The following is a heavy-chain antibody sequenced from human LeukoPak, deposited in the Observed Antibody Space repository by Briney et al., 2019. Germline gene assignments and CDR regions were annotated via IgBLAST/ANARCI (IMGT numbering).Heavy chain of an antibody. V-gene: IGHV3-23*01. CDR2: IGGSGGST. Sequence: GGSLRLSCAASGFTFSSYAMSWVRQAPGKGLEWVSAIGGSGGSTYYADSVKGRFTISRDNSKNTLYLQMNSLRAEDTAVYYCAKVGIAAPLLDYWGQGTLVTVSS. CDR1: GFTFSSYA. J-gene: IGHJ4*02. D-gene: IGHD6-6*01. CDR3: AKVGIAAPLLDY.